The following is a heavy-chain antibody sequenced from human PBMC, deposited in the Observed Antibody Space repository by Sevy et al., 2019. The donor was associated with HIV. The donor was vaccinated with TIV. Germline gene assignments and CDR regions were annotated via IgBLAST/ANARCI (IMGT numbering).Heavy chain of an antibody. V-gene: IGHV3-23*01. CDR3: AKGIGYSGYETDY. CDR2: ISGSGIST. Sequence: GGSLRLSCAASGFTFSSYAMSWVRQAPGKGLEWVSAISGSGISTYYADSVKGRFTISRDNSKNTLYLQMNKLRAEDTAVFYCAKGIGYSGYETDYWGQGTLVTVSS. D-gene: IGHD5-12*01. J-gene: IGHJ4*02. CDR1: GFTFSSYA.